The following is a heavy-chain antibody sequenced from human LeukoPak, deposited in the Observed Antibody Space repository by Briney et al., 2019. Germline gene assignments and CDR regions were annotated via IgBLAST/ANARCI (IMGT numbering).Heavy chain of an antibody. CDR2: IRYNGSNK. Sequence: PGGSLRLSCAASGFTFSSYWMSWVRQAPGKGLEWVAFIRYNGSNKYYADSVKGRFTISRDNSKNTLYLQMNSLRAEDTAVYYCATVDTAMVPFDYWGQGTLVTVSS. D-gene: IGHD5-18*01. CDR1: GFTFSSYW. CDR3: ATVDTAMVPFDY. V-gene: IGHV3-30*02. J-gene: IGHJ4*02.